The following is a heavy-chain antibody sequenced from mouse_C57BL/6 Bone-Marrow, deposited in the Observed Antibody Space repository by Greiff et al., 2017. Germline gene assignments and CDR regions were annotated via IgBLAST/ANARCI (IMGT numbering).Heavy chain of an antibody. Sequence: QVQLQQPGAELVKPGASVKLSCKASGYTFTSYWMHWVKQRPGQGLEWIGMIHPNSGSTNYNEKFKSKATLSVDKSSSTAYMQLSSLTSEDSAVYYCARWGGAWFAYWGQGTLVTVSA. CDR1: GYTFTSYW. V-gene: IGHV1-64*01. CDR3: ARWGGAWFAY. CDR2: IHPNSGST. J-gene: IGHJ3*01.